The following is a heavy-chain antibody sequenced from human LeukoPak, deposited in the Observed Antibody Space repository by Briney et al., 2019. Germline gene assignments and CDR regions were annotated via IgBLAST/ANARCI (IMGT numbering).Heavy chain of an antibody. CDR3: AKGPRTFYYFDY. D-gene: IGHD1-7*01. Sequence: GGSLRFSCEASGFPFDDYAMHWARKAPGKGLEGVSGISWNSGSIGYADSVKGRFTISRDNAKNSLYLQMNSLRAEDTALYYCAKGPRTFYYFDYWGQGTLVTVSS. CDR2: ISWNSGSI. V-gene: IGHV3-9*01. CDR1: GFPFDDYA. J-gene: IGHJ4*02.